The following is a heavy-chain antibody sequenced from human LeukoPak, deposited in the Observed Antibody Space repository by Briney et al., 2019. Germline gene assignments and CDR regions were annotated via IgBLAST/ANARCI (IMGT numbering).Heavy chain of an antibody. CDR3: ARRGPYDSTGRYAMDV. CDR2: INSYGTST. Sequence: GGSLRLSCAAPGFTFSTYWMYWVRQAPGKGLVWVSRINSYGTSTNYADSVKGRFTISRDNAKNTLYLQMNSLRAEDTAVYYCARRGPYDSTGRYAMDVWGQGTAVNVSS. J-gene: IGHJ6*02. D-gene: IGHD3-22*01. CDR1: GFTFSTYW. V-gene: IGHV3-74*01.